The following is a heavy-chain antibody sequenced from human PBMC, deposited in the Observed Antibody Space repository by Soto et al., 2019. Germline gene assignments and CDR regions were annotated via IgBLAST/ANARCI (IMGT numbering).Heavy chain of an antibody. CDR3: ARGWSVHTAMVHHYYVDY. CDR1: GGSISSGGYY. V-gene: IGHV4-31*03. Sequence: QVQLQESGPGLVKPSQTLSLTCTVSGGSISSGGYYWSWIRQHPGKGMEWIGNIYYSGSTYYKPSLKSRVTISVDTSKNQFSLKLSSVTAADTAVYYCARGWSVHTAMVHHYYVDYWGQGTLVTVSS. D-gene: IGHD5-18*01. J-gene: IGHJ4*02. CDR2: IYYSGST.